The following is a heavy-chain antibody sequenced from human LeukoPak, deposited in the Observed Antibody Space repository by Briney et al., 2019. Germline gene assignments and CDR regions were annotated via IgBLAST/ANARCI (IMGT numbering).Heavy chain of an antibody. CDR1: GFTFSSYW. CDR3: ARGLVAAAGIDY. J-gene: IGHJ4*02. Sequence: GGSLRLSCAASGFTFSSYWMRWVREAPGKGLEWVANIKKDGREKNYVDSVKCRFTISRDNAKSSLYLQMNSLRAEDTAVYYCARGLVAAAGIDYWGQGALVTVSS. CDR2: IKKDGREK. D-gene: IGHD6-13*01. V-gene: IGHV3-7*04.